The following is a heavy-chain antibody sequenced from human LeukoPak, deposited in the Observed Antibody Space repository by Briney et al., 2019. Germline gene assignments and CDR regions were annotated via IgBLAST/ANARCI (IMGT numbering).Heavy chain of an antibody. D-gene: IGHD6-13*01. J-gene: IGHJ5*02. CDR1: GFTFSSYS. Sequence: PGGSLRLSCAASGFTFSSYSMNWVRQAPGKGLEWVSSISSSSSYIYYADSVKGRFTISIDNAKNSLYLQMNSLRAEDTAVYYCARALVGSSWYEKITRLNWFDPWGQGTLVTVSS. CDR3: ARALVGSSWYEKITRLNWFDP. CDR2: ISSSSSYI. V-gene: IGHV3-21*01.